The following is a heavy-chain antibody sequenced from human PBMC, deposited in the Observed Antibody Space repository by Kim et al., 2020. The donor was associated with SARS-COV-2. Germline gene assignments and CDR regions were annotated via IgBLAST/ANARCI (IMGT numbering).Heavy chain of an antibody. J-gene: IGHJ4*02. CDR3: ARMGHEYGDFYFDY. D-gene: IGHD4-17*01. Sequence: DSEKGRFTISRDNSNNTLYLQMNSLGAEDTAVYYCARMGHEYGDFYFDYWGQGTLVTVSS. V-gene: IGHV3-53*01.